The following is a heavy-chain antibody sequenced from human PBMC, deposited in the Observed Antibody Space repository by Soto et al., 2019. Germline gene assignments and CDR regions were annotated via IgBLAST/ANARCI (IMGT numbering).Heavy chain of an antibody. CDR2: IYYSGST. CDR3: ARPLFNQNYYYGMDV. Sequence: TSETLSLTCTVSGGSISSSSYYWGWIRQPPGKGLEWIGSIYYSGSTYYNPSLKSRVTISVDTSKNQFSLKLSSVTAADTAVYYCARPLFNQNYYYGMDVWGQGTTVTVSS. CDR1: GGSISSSSYY. J-gene: IGHJ6*02. V-gene: IGHV4-39*01.